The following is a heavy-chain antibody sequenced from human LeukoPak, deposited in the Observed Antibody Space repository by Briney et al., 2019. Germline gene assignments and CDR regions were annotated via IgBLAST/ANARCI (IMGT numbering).Heavy chain of an antibody. Sequence: PGGSLRLSCAASGFTFDDYAMHWVRQAPGKGLEWVSGISWNSGSIGYADSAKGRFTISRDNAKNSLYLQMNSLRAEDTALYYCAKGPYRGTAMVFFDYWGQGTLVTVSS. J-gene: IGHJ4*02. CDR1: GFTFDDYA. V-gene: IGHV3-9*01. D-gene: IGHD5-18*01. CDR3: AKGPYRGTAMVFFDY. CDR2: ISWNSGSI.